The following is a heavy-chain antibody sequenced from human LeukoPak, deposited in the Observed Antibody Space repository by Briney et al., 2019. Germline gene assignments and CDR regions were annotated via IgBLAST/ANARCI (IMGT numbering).Heavy chain of an antibody. V-gene: IGHV3-48*01. CDR1: GFTFSSYS. CDR2: ISSSSSTI. CDR3: ARDAVHQTTGGFDY. D-gene: IGHD7-27*01. J-gene: IGHJ4*02. Sequence: PGGSLRLSCAASGFTFSSYSMNWVRQAPGKGLEWVSYISSSSSTIYYADSVKDRFTISRDNAKNSLYLQMNSLRAEDTAVYYCARDAVHQTTGGFDYWGQGTLVTVSS.